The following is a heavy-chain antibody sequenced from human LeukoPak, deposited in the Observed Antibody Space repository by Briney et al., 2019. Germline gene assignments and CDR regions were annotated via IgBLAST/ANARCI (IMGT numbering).Heavy chain of an antibody. CDR2: ISAYNGNT. J-gene: IGHJ4*02. V-gene: IGHV1-18*01. Sequence: GASVKVSCKASGYTFTSYGISWVRQAPGQGLEWMGWISAYNGNTNYAQKLQGRVTMTTDTSTSTAYMELRSLRSDDTAVYYCATGNSPYCSGGSCYSGDYWGQGTLVTVSS. CDR3: ATGNSPYCSGGSCYSGDY. D-gene: IGHD2-15*01. CDR1: GYTFTSYG.